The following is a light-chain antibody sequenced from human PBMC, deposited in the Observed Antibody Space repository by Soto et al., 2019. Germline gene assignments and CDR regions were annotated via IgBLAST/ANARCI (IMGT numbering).Light chain of an antibody. V-gene: IGLV2-11*01. Sequence: QSALTQPRSVSGSPGQSVTISCAGTSSDVGAYNYVSWYQQYPGKAPKFIIYVVDKRPSGVPDRFSGSKSGNTASLTISGLQADDEADYYCCSFAGQDTLGIFGGGTRLTVL. CDR2: VVD. CDR1: SSDVGAYNY. CDR3: CSFAGQDTLGI. J-gene: IGLJ2*01.